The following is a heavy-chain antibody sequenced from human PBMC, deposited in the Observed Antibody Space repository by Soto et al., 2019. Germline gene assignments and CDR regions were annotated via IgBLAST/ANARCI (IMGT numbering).Heavy chain of an antibody. CDR1: GYTFTGYY. J-gene: IGHJ6*02. V-gene: IGHV1-2*02. CDR2: INPNSGGT. Sequence: GASVKVSCKASGYTFTGYYMHWVRQAPGQGLEWMGWINPNSGGTNYAQKFQGRVTMTRDTSISTAYMELSRLRSDDTAVYYCARDKKRITIFGVVTHYGMDVWGQGTTVTSP. D-gene: IGHD3-3*01. CDR3: ARDKKRITIFGVVTHYGMDV.